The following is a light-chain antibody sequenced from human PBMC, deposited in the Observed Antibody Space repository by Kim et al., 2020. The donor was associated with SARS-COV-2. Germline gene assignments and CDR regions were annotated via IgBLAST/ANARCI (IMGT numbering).Light chain of an antibody. CDR3: QKYGSSYT. CDR2: GAS. J-gene: IGKJ2*01. Sequence: ESVLTQSPGTLSLSPGERATLSCRASQSVSSSYLAWYQQKPGQAPRLLIYGASTRATGIPDRFSGSGSGTDFTLTISRLEPEDFAVYYCQKYGSSYTFGQGTKLEI. V-gene: IGKV3-20*01. CDR1: QSVSSSY.